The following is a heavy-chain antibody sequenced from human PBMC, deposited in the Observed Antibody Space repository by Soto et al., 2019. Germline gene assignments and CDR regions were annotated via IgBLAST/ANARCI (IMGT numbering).Heavy chain of an antibody. V-gene: IGHV3-30*18. CDR3: AKSRLRYFGLSDY. Sequence: PGGSLRLSCAASGFTFSSYGMHWVRQAPGKGLEWVAVISYDGSNKYYADSVKGRFTISRDNSKNTLYLQMNSLRAEDTAVYYCAKSRLRYFGLSDYWGQGALVTVSS. D-gene: IGHD3-9*01. CDR1: GFTFSSYG. J-gene: IGHJ4*02. CDR2: ISYDGSNK.